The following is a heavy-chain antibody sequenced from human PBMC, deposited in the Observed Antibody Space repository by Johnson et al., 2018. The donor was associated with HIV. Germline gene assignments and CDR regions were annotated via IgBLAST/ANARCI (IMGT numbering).Heavy chain of an antibody. D-gene: IGHD6-13*01. CDR2: ISGSGGST. Sequence: QLVESGGGLEQPGGSLRVSCAASGFTVSSYAMSWVRQAPGKGLEWVSGISGSGGSTYYADSVKGRFTISRDNSKNTLFLQMNSLRAEDTAVYYCAKHSSSWYDDAFDIWGQGTMVTVSS. V-gene: IGHV3-23*04. J-gene: IGHJ3*02. CDR3: AKHSSSWYDDAFDI. CDR1: GFTVSSYA.